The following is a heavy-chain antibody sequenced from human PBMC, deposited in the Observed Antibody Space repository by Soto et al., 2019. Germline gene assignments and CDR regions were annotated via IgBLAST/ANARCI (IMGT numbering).Heavy chain of an antibody. CDR1: GFTFNSYW. CDR2: IKEDGSGK. J-gene: IGHJ4*02. CDR3: AREVPVAQLDY. Sequence: PGGSLRLSCAASGFTFNSYWMSWVRQAPGKGLQWVANIKEDGSGKYYVDYAKGRFTISRDNAKNSLHLQMYSLRPEDTAVYYCAREVPVAQLDYWGQGTLVTVSS. D-gene: IGHD2-2*01. V-gene: IGHV3-7*01.